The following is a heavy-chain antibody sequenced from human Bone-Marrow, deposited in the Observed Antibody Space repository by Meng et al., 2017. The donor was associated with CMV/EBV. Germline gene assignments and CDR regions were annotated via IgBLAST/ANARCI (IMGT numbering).Heavy chain of an antibody. J-gene: IGHJ4*02. CDR1: GGSISSYY. CDR2: IYTSGST. Sequence: SETLSLTCTVSGGSISSYYWSWIRQPAGKGLEWIGRIYTSGSTNYNPSLKSRVTMSVDTSKNQFSLRLSSVTAADTAVYYCARAGNCSSTSCDYYFDYWGQGTLVTVSS. V-gene: IGHV4-4*07. D-gene: IGHD2-2*01. CDR3: ARAGNCSSTSCDYYFDY.